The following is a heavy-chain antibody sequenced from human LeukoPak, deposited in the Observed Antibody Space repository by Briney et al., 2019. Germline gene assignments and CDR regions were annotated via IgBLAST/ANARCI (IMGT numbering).Heavy chain of an antibody. Sequence: GASVKVSCKASGYTLTDNHLYWVRQAPGQGLEWMGWIDPNSGVTNFAQNFQGSLTMTTDTSISTAYMELSRLTSDDTTVYYCARELGINAFDVWGQGTLVTVFS. CDR1: GYTLTDNH. D-gene: IGHD7-27*01. V-gene: IGHV1-2*02. CDR2: IDPNSGVT. CDR3: ARELGINAFDV. J-gene: IGHJ3*01.